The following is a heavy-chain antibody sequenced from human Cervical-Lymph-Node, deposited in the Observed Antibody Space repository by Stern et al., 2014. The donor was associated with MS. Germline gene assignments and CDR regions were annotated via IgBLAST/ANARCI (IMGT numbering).Heavy chain of an antibody. CDR3: ARMTSSGWSALDP. CDR2: IDQSGSS. Sequence: QVQLQESGPGLVKPSDTLSLNCAVSGFFISTGDWWGWIRQPPGKGLEWIGHIDQSGSSVYNPALKSRFTMSVDTPKNHFSLTLTSVTAVDTAVYYCARMTSSGWSALDPWGQGTLVTVSS. J-gene: IGHJ5*02. V-gene: IGHV4-28*01. D-gene: IGHD6-19*01. CDR1: GFFISTGDW.